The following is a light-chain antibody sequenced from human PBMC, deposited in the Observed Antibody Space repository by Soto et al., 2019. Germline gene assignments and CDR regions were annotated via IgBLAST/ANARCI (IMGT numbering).Light chain of an antibody. J-gene: IGKJ4*01. Sequence: DIQMTQSPSSLSTSVGDRVPITCRASQSSSSYLKWYQQKPGKAPKLLIYAASSVHSGVPSRFSGSGSGTDFPLTISSLQPEDFATYSCQQTYRTPLTFGGGTKVDIK. CDR3: QQTYRTPLT. CDR1: QSSSSY. CDR2: AAS. V-gene: IGKV1-39*01.